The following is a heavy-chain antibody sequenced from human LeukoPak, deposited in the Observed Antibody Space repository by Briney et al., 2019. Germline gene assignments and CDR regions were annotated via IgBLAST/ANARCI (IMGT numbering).Heavy chain of an antibody. J-gene: IGHJ4*02. CDR2: ISHSGST. CDR3: ARTPGIDSGLEY. CDR1: GGSFSGYY. D-gene: IGHD3-22*01. Sequence: SETLSLTCAVYGGSFSGYYWSWIRQPPGKGLEWIGQISHSGSTNYNPSLKSRVTISVDKSKNQFSLKLSSVTAADTAVYYCARTPGIDSGLEYWGQGTLVTVSS. V-gene: IGHV4-34*01.